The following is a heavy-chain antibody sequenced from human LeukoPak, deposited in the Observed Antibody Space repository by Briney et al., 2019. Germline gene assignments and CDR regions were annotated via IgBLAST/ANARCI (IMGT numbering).Heavy chain of an antibody. J-gene: IGHJ6*02. D-gene: IGHD3-10*01. CDR3: ARQGGAGWFGELAHYYYYYGMEV. CDR2: ISPGDADT. Sequence: PGESLKISCKGSGYSFTSYRIGWVRQIPRKGLEWRRIISPGDADTRCRPAFQGQVIISADKSINSAFLQWSSLQATDTAMYYCARQGGAGWFGELAHYYYYYGMEVWGQGRTVTVS. V-gene: IGHV5-51*01. CDR1: GYSFTSYR.